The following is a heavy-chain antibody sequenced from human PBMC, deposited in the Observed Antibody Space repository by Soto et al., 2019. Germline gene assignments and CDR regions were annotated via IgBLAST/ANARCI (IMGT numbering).Heavy chain of an antibody. J-gene: IGHJ4*02. V-gene: IGHV3-33*01. CDR3: ARDSFWVYDILTGCFDY. Sequence: GGSLRLSCAASGFTFSSYGMHWVRQAPGKGLEWVAVIWYDGSNKYYADSVKGRFTISRDNSKNTLYLQMNSLRAEDTAVYYCARDSFWVYDILTGCFDYWGQGTLVTVSS. D-gene: IGHD3-9*01. CDR2: IWYDGSNK. CDR1: GFTFSSYG.